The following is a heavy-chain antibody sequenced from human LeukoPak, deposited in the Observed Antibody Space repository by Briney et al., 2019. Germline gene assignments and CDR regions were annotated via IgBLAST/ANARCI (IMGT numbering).Heavy chain of an antibody. Sequence: GGSLRLSCAASGFTFSSYWMSWVRQAPGKGLEWVAFIRYDGSNKYYADSVKGRFTISRDNSKNTLYLKMNSLRAEDTAVYYCAREWELRGQGTLVTVSS. CDR1: GFTFSSYW. V-gene: IGHV3-30*02. CDR3: AREWEL. CDR2: IRYDGSNK. D-gene: IGHD1-26*01. J-gene: IGHJ4*02.